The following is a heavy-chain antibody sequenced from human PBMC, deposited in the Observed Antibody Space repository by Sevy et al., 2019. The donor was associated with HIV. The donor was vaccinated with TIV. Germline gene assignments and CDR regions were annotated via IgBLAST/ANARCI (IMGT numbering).Heavy chain of an antibody. CDR2: IYSGGST. J-gene: IGHJ6*02. V-gene: IGHV3-53*01. CDR1: GFTVSSNY. D-gene: IGHD1-26*01. Sequence: GGSLRLSCAASGFTVSSNYMSWVRQAPGKGLEWVSVIYSGGSTYYADSVKGRFTISRDNAKNTLYLQMNSLRAEDTAVYYCARDYVHSGSHGNYYYYGMDVWGQGTTVTVSS. CDR3: ARDYVHSGSHGNYYYYGMDV.